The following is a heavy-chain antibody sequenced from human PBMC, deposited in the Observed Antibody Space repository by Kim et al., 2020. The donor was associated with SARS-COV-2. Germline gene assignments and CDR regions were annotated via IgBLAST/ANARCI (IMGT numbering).Heavy chain of an antibody. J-gene: IGHJ5*02. CDR2: VLYDGSNE. CDR3: AKAPVVEVPDGKTYFDP. CDR1: GLIFKRYG. D-gene: IGHD2-2*01. Sequence: GGSLRLSCAASGLIFKRYGMHWVRQAPGKGLEWVAGVLYDGSNEYYADSVKGRFTISRDNSKSTLYLQMNSLRAEDTAMYYCAKAPVVEVPDGKTYFDPWGQGTLVIVSS. V-gene: IGHV3-30*18.